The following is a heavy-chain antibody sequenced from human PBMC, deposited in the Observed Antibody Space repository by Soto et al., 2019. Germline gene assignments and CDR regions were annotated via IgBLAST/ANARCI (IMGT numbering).Heavy chain of an antibody. CDR3: ARGSVRWFGELQYYYGMDV. CDR1: GGSISSGGYY. J-gene: IGHJ6*02. Sequence: PSETLSLTCTVSGGSISSGGYYWSWIRQHPGKGLEWIGYIYYSGSTYYNPSLKSRVTISVDTSKNQFSLKPSSVTAADTAVYYCARGSVRWFGELQYYYGMDVWGQGTTVTVSS. V-gene: IGHV4-31*03. D-gene: IGHD3-10*01. CDR2: IYYSGST.